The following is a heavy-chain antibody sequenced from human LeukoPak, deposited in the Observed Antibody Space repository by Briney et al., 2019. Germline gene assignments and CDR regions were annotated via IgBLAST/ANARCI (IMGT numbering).Heavy chain of an antibody. CDR3: ARGGRMWLVRIVVVPAEQGFDY. D-gene: IGHD2-2*01. J-gene: IGHJ4*02. V-gene: IGHV4-38-2*02. CDR2: INHSGST. CDR1: GYPISSGYY. Sequence: SETLSLTCTVSGYPISSGYYWGWVRQPPGKGLEWIGEINHSGSTNYNPSLKSRVTISVDTSKNQFSLKLSSVTAADTAVYYCARGGRMWLVRIVVVPAEQGFDYWGQGTLVTVSS.